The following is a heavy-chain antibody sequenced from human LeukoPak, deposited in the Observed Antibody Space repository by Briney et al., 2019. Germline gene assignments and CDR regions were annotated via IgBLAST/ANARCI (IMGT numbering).Heavy chain of an antibody. CDR2: INPDGSGK. CDR3: ASWGAGGNS. CDR1: GFTLSTYW. J-gene: IGHJ4*02. D-gene: IGHD3-16*01. Sequence: GGFLRLSCEASGFTLSTYWMNWVRQVPGKGLDWVANINPDGSGKRYVDSVKGRFTIARDNADNSLSLQMNSLRAEDTAVYYCASWGAGGNSWGQGTLVTVSS. V-gene: IGHV3-7*01.